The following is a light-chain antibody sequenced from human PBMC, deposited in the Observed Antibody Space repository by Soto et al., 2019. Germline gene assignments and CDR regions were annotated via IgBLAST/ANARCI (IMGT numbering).Light chain of an antibody. J-gene: IGKJ1*01. Sequence: EIVLTQSPGTLSLSPGERATLSCRASQSVSSSYLAWYQHKPGQAPRLLIYGASSRATGIPDRFSGSESGTDFTLTISRLETEDFAVYYCQQYGSTPVTFGQGTKVEIK. CDR2: GAS. CDR1: QSVSSSY. CDR3: QQYGSTPVT. V-gene: IGKV3-20*01.